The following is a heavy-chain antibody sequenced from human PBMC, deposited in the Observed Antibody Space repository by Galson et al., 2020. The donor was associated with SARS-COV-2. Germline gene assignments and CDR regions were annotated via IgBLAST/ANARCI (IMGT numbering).Heavy chain of an antibody. Sequence: AGGSLRLSCAASGFTFSSYSMNWVRQAPGKGLEWVSSISSSSSYIYYADSVKGRFTISRDNAKNSLYLQMNSLRAEDTAVYYCARDFDIVVVPAAHEYYYYGMDVWGQGTTVTVSS. D-gene: IGHD2-2*01. V-gene: IGHV3-21*01. CDR3: ARDFDIVVVPAAHEYYYYGMDV. J-gene: IGHJ6*02. CDR2: ISSSSSYI. CDR1: GFTFSSYS.